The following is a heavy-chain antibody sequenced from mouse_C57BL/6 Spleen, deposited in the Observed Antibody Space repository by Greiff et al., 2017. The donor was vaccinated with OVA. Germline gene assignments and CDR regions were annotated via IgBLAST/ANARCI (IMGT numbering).Heavy chain of an antibody. Sequence: QVQLQQPGAELVKPGASVKMSCKASGYTFTSYWITWVKQRPGQGLEWIGDIYPGSGSTNYNEKFKSKATLTVDTSSSTAYMQLSSLTSEDSAVYYCARDITTVVATSDYWGQGTTLTVSS. CDR2: IYPGSGST. CDR1: GYTFTSYW. V-gene: IGHV1-55*01. D-gene: IGHD1-1*01. CDR3: ARDITTVVATSDY. J-gene: IGHJ2*01.